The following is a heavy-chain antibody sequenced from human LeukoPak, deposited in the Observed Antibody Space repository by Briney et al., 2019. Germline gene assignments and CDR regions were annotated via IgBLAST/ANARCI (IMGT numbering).Heavy chain of an antibody. CDR3: TRVGYIDEGIDY. D-gene: IGHD5-24*01. V-gene: IGHV3-7*04. CDR1: GFTFNNYA. J-gene: IGHJ4*02. CDR2: IKQDGSEK. Sequence: GGSLRLSCAASGFTFNNYAMSWVRQAPGKGLEWVANIKQDGSEKYYVDSVKGRFTISRDNAKNSLYLQMNSLRAEDTAIYYCTRVGYIDEGIDYWGQGTLVTVSS.